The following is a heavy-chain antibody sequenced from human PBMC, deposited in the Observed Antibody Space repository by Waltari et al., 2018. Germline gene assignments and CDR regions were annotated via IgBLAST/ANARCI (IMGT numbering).Heavy chain of an antibody. V-gene: IGHV1-46*01. CDR1: GYTFTSYY. CDR2: INPSGGST. CDR3: AREGFGGATSRYGMDV. D-gene: IGHD2-15*01. J-gene: IGHJ6*02. Sequence: QVQLVQSGAEVKKPGASVKVSCKASGYTFTSYYMHWVRQAPGQGLEWMGIINPSGGSTSYAQKFQGRVTMTRDTSTSTVYMELSSLRSEYTAVYYCAREGFGGATSRYGMDVWGQGTTVTVSS.